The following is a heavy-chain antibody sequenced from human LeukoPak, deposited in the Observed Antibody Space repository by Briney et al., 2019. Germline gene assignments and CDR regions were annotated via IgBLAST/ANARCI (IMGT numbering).Heavy chain of an antibody. V-gene: IGHV3-7*01. J-gene: IGHJ4*02. CDR1: GFTFSRYW. D-gene: IGHD3-22*01. Sequence: PGGSLRLSCAASGFTFSRYWMSWVRQAPGKGREWVSNIKQEGSEKYYVDSVKGRFTISRDNAKNSLYLQMNSLRAEDTAVYYCARSRWYYYDSSGYNYWGQGALVTVSS. CDR2: IKQEGSEK. CDR3: ARSRWYYYDSSGYNY.